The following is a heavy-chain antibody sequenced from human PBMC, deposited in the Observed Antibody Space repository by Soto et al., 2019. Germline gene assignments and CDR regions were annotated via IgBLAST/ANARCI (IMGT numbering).Heavy chain of an antibody. V-gene: IGHV2-5*02. CDR1: GFSLSTSGVG. CDR2: IYWDDDK. Sequence: SGPTPVNPTQTLTLTCTFSGFSLSTSGVGVGWIRQPPGKALEWLALIYWDDDKRYSPSLRSRLTINKDTSKNQVVLTMTNMDPVDTATYYCIQSRCGGDCLQSYASHYYYGMDVWGQGTTVT. J-gene: IGHJ6*02. D-gene: IGHD2-21*02. CDR3: IQSRCGGDCLQSYASHYYYGMDV.